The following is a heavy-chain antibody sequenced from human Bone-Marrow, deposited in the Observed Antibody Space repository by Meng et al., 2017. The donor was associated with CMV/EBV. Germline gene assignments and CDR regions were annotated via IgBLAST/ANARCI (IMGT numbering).Heavy chain of an antibody. CDR2: ISYDGSNK. J-gene: IGHJ4*02. CDR3: AKVPGGSSTIGDY. V-gene: IGHV3-30*18. CDR1: GFTFSSYG. Sequence: CAASGFTFSSYGMHWVRQAPGKGLEWVAVISYDGSNKYYADSVKGRCTISRDNSKNTLYLQMNSLRAEDTAVYYCAKVPGGSSTIGDYWGQGTLVTVSS. D-gene: IGHD2-2*01.